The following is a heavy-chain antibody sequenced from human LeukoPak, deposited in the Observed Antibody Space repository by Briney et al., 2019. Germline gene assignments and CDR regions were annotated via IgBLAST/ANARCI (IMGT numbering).Heavy chain of an antibody. CDR1: GFTFSSYE. D-gene: IGHD3-22*01. CDR2: ISDTGSTI. CDR3: ARVRLITAFNDAFDI. V-gene: IGHV3-48*03. Sequence: GGSLRLSCAASGFTFSSYELNWVRQAPGKGLEWVSYISDTGSTIYYADSVEGRFTISRDNAKNSLYLQMNSLRAEDTAVYYCARVRLITAFNDAFDIWGQGTMVTVSS. J-gene: IGHJ3*02.